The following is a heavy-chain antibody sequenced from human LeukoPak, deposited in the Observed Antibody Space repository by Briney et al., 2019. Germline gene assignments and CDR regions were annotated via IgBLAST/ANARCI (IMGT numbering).Heavy chain of an antibody. CDR1: GFTFSSYA. D-gene: IGHD6-13*01. J-gene: IGHJ4*02. CDR3: AKESKTRIAALDF. V-gene: IGHV3-23*01. Sequence: GGSLRLSCAASGFTFSSYAMSWVRQAPGKGLEWVSAISGSAGNIYYADSVKGRFTTSRDNSKNTLYLQMNSLRAEDTAVYYCAKESKTRIAALDFWGQGTLVTVSS. CDR2: ISGSAGNI.